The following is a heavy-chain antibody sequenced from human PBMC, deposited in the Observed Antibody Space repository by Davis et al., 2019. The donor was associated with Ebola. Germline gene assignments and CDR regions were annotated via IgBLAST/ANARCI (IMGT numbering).Heavy chain of an antibody. D-gene: IGHD3/OR15-3a*01. Sequence: PSETLSLTCTFSGYSISSGYYWGWIRQPPGKGLDFIFPISPSGTPYYNPSLKSRVTISVDTSKNQFSLKLSSVTAADTAVYYCARDSSHVPGRVPLDYWGQGTLVTVSS. CDR3: ARDSSHVPGRVPLDY. CDR2: ISPSGTP. CDR1: GYSISSGYY. V-gene: IGHV4-38-2*02. J-gene: IGHJ4*02.